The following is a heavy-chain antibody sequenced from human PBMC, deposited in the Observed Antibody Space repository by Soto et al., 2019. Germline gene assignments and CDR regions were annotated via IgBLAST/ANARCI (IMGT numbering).Heavy chain of an antibody. J-gene: IGHJ5*02. CDR1: GGSISSGGYY. V-gene: IGHV4-31*03. CDR2: IYYSGST. Sequence: SETLSLTCTVSGGSISSGGYYWSWIRQHPGKGLEWIGYIYYSGSTYYNPSLKSRVTISVDTSKNQFSLKLSSVTAADTAVYYCARGGVGIAAAGTRGENWFDPWGQGTLVTVSS. D-gene: IGHD6-13*01. CDR3: ARGGVGIAAAGTRGENWFDP.